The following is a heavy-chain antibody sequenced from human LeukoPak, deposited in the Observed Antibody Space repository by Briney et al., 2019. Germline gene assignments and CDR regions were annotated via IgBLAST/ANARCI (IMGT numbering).Heavy chain of an antibody. CDR2: ISSNGDNT. CDR3: VRGTGY. Sequence: GGSLRLSCSVSGFTFSTYVMHWVRQAPGKGLGYVSAISSNGDNTYYADSVKGRFTISRDNSKNTLYLQMSSLRADDTAVYYCVRGTGYWGQGTLVTVSS. V-gene: IGHV3-64D*06. J-gene: IGHJ4*02. CDR1: GFTFSTYV.